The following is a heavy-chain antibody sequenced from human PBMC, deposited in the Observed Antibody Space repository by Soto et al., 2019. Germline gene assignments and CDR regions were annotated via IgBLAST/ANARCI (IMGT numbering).Heavy chain of an antibody. J-gene: IGHJ4*02. D-gene: IGHD5-18*01. Sequence: ASVKVSCKASGYTFTSYGISWVRQAPGQGLEWMGRISTYNDNTNYAQKLQGRVTMTTDTSTSTAYMELRSLTSDDTAVYYCARDRRGYSYADFDYWGQGTLVTVSS. CDR2: ISTYNDNT. CDR3: ARDRRGYSYADFDY. CDR1: GYTFTSYG. V-gene: IGHV1-18*01.